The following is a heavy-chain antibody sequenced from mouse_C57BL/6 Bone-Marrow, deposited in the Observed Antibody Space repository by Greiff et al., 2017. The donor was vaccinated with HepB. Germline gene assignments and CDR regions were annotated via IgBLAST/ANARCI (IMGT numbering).Heavy chain of an antibody. CDR3: ARLGGLRRGFAD. Sequence: DVKLVESGGGLVKPGGSLKLSCAASGFTFSSYAMSWVRQTPEKRLEWVATISDGGSYTYYPDNVKGRFTISRDNAKNNLYLQMSHLKSEDTAMYYCARLGGLRRGFADWGQGTLVTVSA. J-gene: IGHJ3*01. CDR1: GFTFSSYA. V-gene: IGHV5-4*03. D-gene: IGHD2-4*01. CDR2: ISDGGSYT.